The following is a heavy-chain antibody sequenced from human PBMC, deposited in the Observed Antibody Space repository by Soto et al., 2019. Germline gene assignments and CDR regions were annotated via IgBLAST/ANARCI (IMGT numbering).Heavy chain of an antibody. V-gene: IGHV4-34*01. CDR2: INHSGST. CDR3: ARFFRLFDWFFSTRSFDM. Sequence: LSEPLSFTCAVYGGSFSGSYWSWIRQPPGKGLEEIGEINHSGSTNYNPSLKSRATISVDTSKNQLSLKLSSVTAADTPVYYCARFFRLFDWFFSTRSFDMWGQGNVVTVSS. D-gene: IGHD3-9*01. J-gene: IGHJ4*02. CDR1: GGSFSGSY.